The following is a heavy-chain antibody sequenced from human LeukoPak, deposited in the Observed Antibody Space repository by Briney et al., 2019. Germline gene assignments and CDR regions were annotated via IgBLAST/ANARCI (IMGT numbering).Heavy chain of an antibody. J-gene: IGHJ4*02. Sequence: SETLSLTCTVSGGSISSYYWSWIRQPPGKGLEWIGYIYYSGSTYYNPSLKSRVTISVDTSKNQFSLKLSSVTAADTAVYYCARDLAGSSGFFDYWGQGTLVTVSS. CDR3: ARDLAGSSGFFDY. D-gene: IGHD6-19*01. CDR2: IYYSGST. V-gene: IGHV4-59*12. CDR1: GGSISSYY.